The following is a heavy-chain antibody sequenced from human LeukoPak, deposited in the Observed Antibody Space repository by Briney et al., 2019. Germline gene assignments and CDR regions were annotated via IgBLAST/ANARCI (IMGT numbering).Heavy chain of an antibody. Sequence: PSETLSLTCTVSGGSISSNYWSWLRQPPGKGLEWIGRISASGSTNYNPSLKSRVTMSVDTSKNQFSLNLNSVTAADTAVYYCARIRAVAGIDYYFDYWGQGTLVTVSS. D-gene: IGHD6-19*01. V-gene: IGHV4-4*07. CDR1: GGSISSNY. CDR2: ISASGST. J-gene: IGHJ4*02. CDR3: ARIRAVAGIDYYFDY.